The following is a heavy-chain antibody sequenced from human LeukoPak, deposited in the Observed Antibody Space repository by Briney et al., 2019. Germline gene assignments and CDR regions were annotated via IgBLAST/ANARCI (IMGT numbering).Heavy chain of an antibody. V-gene: IGHV3-7*01. Sequence: GGSLRLSCAASGFTFSNYWMNWVRQAPGKGLEWVANIKQGGGEAYNVDSVKGRFSISRDNAKNSLYLQMNSLRAEDTAVYYCARGADGAFDYWGQGIVVTVSP. CDR2: IKQGGGEA. CDR1: GFTFSNYW. D-gene: IGHD5-24*01. J-gene: IGHJ4*02. CDR3: ARGADGAFDY.